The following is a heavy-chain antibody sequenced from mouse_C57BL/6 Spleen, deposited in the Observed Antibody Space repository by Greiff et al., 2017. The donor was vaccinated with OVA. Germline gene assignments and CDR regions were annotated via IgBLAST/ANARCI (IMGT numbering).Heavy chain of an antibody. D-gene: IGHD2-3*01. CDR1: GYTFTDYY. V-gene: IGHV1-75*01. CDR3: AREYTMGDGYYFAY. J-gene: IGHJ3*01. CDR2: IFPGSGST. Sequence: QVQLKQSGPELVKPGASVKISCKASGYTFTDYYINWVKQRPGQGLEWIGWIFPGSGSTYYNEKFKGKATLTVDKSSSTAYMLLSSLTSEDSAVYFCAREYTMGDGYYFAYWGQGTLVTVSA.